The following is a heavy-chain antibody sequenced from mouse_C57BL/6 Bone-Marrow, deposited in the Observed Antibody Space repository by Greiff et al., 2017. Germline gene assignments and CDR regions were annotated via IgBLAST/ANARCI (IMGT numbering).Heavy chain of an antibody. D-gene: IGHD1-1*01. Sequence: VQLQQPGAELVRPGTSVKLSCKASGYTFTSYWMNWVQQRPGQGLEWIGVIDPSDSYTNYNQKFKGKATLTVDTSSSTAYRQLSRPTSEDAAVYDCARDSTTVVATDWYCDVWGTGTTVTVSS. CDR2: IDPSDSYT. J-gene: IGHJ1*03. V-gene: IGHV1-59*01. CDR3: ARDSTTVVATDWYCDV. CDR1: GYTFTSYW.